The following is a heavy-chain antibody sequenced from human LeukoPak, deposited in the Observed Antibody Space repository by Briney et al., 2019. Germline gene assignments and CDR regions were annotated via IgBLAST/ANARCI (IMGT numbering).Heavy chain of an antibody. CDR1: GGSISSSSYY. V-gene: IGHV4-61*05. Sequence: PSETLSLTCTVSGGSISSSSYYWGWIRQPPGKGLEWIGYIYYSGSTNYNPSLKSRVTISVDTSKNQFSLKVSSVTAADTAVYYCASSSAYYYFDYWGQGTLVTVSS. J-gene: IGHJ4*02. CDR3: ASSSAYYYFDY. D-gene: IGHD3-22*01. CDR2: IYYSGST.